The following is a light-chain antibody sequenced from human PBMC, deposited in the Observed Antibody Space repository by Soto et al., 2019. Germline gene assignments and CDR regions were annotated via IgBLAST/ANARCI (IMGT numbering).Light chain of an antibody. CDR1: QSVSSSY. Sequence: EIVLTQSPGTLSLSPGERATLSCRASQSVSSSYLAWFQQNPGQAPRLLIYGASARATGIPDRFSGSASGTDFTLTTIRLEPEDVAVYDCHQYGSSPLFTFGPGTNVDIK. V-gene: IGKV3-20*01. CDR2: GAS. J-gene: IGKJ3*01. CDR3: HQYGSSPLFT.